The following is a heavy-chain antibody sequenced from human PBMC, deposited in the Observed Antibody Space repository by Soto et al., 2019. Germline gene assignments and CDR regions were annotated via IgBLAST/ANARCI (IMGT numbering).Heavy chain of an antibody. CDR3: ARSASAGTRHWFDP. CDR1: GYTFINFD. D-gene: IGHD6-13*01. V-gene: IGHV1-8*02. CDR2: MNPGSGKT. Sequence: GASVKVSCKASGYTFINFDISWVRQAAGQGFEWLGRMNPGSGKTGYASKFQGRVAMTRDASTGTAHLELSSLTSDDTAVYYCARSASAGTRHWFDPWGQGTLVTVSS. J-gene: IGHJ5*02.